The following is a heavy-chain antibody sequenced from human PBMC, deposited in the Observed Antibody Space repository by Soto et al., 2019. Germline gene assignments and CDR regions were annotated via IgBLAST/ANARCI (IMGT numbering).Heavy chain of an antibody. CDR1: GYTFTDYY. CDR3: ATTFYYDSSGHYHFDF. D-gene: IGHD3-22*01. V-gene: IGHV1-2*02. Sequence: GASVKVSCKASGYTFTDYYMHWVQQAPGQGLEWMGWINPNSGGTNYAQKFQGRVTMTRDTSFSTAYMELSRPRSDDTAVYYCATTFYYDSSGHYHFDFWGQGTLVTVSS. CDR2: INPNSGGT. J-gene: IGHJ4*02.